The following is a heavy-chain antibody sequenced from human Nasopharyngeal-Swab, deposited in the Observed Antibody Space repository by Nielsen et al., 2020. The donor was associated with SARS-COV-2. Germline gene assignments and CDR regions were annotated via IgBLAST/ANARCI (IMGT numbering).Heavy chain of an antibody. D-gene: IGHD3-3*01. CDR1: GFTFSSYG. J-gene: IGHJ6*03. V-gene: IGHV3-30*18. Sequence: SCAASGFTFSSYGMHWVRQAPGKGLEWVAVISYDGSNKYYADSVKGRFTISRDNSKNTLYLQMNSLRAEDTAVYYCAKDEAYYDFWSGYYAYYYMDVWGKGTTVIVSS. CDR2: ISYDGSNK. CDR3: AKDEAYYDFWSGYYAYYYMDV.